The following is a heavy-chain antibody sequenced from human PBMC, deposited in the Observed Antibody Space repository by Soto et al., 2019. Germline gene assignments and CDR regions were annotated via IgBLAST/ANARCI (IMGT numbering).Heavy chain of an antibody. CDR1: GFTVSSNY. V-gene: IGHV3-53*01. CDR3: ARDSGVYYYYYGMDV. Sequence: GGSLSLSCAASGFTVSSNYMSWVRQAPGKGLEWVSVIYSGGSTYYADSVKGRFTISRDNSKNTLYLQMNSLRAEDTAVYYCARDSGVYYYYYGMDVWGQGTTVTVSS. CDR2: IYSGGST. D-gene: IGHD2-8*01. J-gene: IGHJ6*02.